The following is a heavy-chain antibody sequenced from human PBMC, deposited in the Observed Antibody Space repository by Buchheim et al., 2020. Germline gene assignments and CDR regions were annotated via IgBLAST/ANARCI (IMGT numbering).Heavy chain of an antibody. Sequence: EVQLVQSGAEVKKPGESLKISCKGSGYSFTSYWIGWVRQMPGKGLEWMGRIDPSDSYTNYSPSFQGHVTISADKSISTAYPQWSSLKASDTAMYYCARHVESRYCSGGSCYHYYGMDVWGQGTT. J-gene: IGHJ6*02. D-gene: IGHD2-15*01. CDR1: GYSFTSYW. CDR3: ARHVESRYCSGGSCYHYYGMDV. CDR2: IDPSDSYT. V-gene: IGHV5-10-1*01.